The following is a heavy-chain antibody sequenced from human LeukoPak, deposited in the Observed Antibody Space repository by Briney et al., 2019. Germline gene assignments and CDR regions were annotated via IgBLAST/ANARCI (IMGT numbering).Heavy chain of an antibody. CDR3: ARDGGDSSGLFDY. Sequence: GGSLRLSCAASGFTFSSYGMYWVRQAPGKGLEWVAVIWYDGSNKYYADFVKGRFTISRDNSKNTLYLQMNSLRAEDTAVYYCARDGGDSSGLFDYWGQGTLVTVSS. D-gene: IGHD3-22*01. J-gene: IGHJ4*02. CDR1: GFTFSSYG. V-gene: IGHV3-33*01. CDR2: IWYDGSNK.